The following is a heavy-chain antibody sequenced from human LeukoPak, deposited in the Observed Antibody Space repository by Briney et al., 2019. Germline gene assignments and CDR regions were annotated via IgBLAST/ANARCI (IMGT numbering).Heavy chain of an antibody. D-gene: IGHD3-10*01. CDR1: GYTFTSYG. J-gene: IGHJ4*02. CDR3: ARDRSTVRGVINY. CDR2: ISAYNGNT. Sequence: ASVKVSCEPCGYTFTSYGISWVRQAPGQGLEWMGWISAYNGNTNYAQKLQGRVTMTTDTSPSTAYMELRSLRSDDTAVYYCARDRSTVRGVINYWGQGTLVTVSS. V-gene: IGHV1-18*01.